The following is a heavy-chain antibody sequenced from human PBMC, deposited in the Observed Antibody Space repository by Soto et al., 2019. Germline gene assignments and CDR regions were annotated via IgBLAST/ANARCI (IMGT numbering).Heavy chain of an antibody. CDR2: IYYSGST. D-gene: IGHD2-2*01. Sequence: SVTLSLTCTVSGGSIRSICYYWAWIRQPPGKGLEWIGSIYYSGSTYYNPSLKSRVTISVDTSKNQFSLNLSSVTAADTAVYQCARRTYSTSPFSAWGPGTLVTGSS. V-gene: IGHV4-39*01. CDR3: ARRTYSTSPFSA. CDR1: GGSIRSICYY. J-gene: IGHJ5*02.